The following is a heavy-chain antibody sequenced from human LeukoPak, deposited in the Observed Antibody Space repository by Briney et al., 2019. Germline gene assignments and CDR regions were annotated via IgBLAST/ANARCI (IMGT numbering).Heavy chain of an antibody. Sequence: SETLSLTCTVSGYSISSGYYWGWIRQPPGKGLEWIGSIYHSGSTYYNPSLKSRVTISVDTSKNQFSLKLSSVTAADTAVYYCARGIYSGYDRSFDYWGQGTLVTVSS. J-gene: IGHJ4*02. CDR1: GYSISSGYY. CDR2: IYHSGST. V-gene: IGHV4-38-2*02. D-gene: IGHD5-12*01. CDR3: ARGIYSGYDRSFDY.